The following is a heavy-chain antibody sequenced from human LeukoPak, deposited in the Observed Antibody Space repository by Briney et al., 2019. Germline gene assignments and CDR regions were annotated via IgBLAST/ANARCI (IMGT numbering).Heavy chain of an antibody. CDR3: ARALPDSSGYYYSDYFDY. Sequence: SETLSLTCAVSGGSISSSNWWSWVRQPPGKGLEWIGEIYHSGSTNYNPSLKSRVTISVDKSKNQFSLKLSSVTAADTAVYYCARALPDSSGYYYSDYFDYWGQGTLVTVSS. CDR2: IYHSGST. CDR1: GGSISSSNW. J-gene: IGHJ4*02. V-gene: IGHV4-4*02. D-gene: IGHD3-22*01.